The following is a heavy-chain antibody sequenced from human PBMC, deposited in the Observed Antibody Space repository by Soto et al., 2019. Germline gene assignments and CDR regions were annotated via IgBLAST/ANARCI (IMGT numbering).Heavy chain of an antibody. CDR2: ISSSSSYT. CDR1: GFTSSDYY. CDR3: AFSSSPLYYFDY. D-gene: IGHD6-13*01. V-gene: IGHV3-11*06. Sequence: PGGSLRLSCAASGFTSSDYYMSWIRQAPGKGLEWVSYISSSSSYTNYADSVKGRFTISRDNAKNSLYLQMNSLRAEDTAVYYCAFSSSPLYYFDYWGQGTLVTVSS. J-gene: IGHJ4*02.